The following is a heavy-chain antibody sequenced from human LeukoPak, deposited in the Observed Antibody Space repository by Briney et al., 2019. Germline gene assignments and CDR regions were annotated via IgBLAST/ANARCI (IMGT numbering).Heavy chain of an antibody. Sequence: GGSLRLSCAASGFTFSSYGMSWVRQAPGKGLEWVSAISGSGGSTYYADSVKGRFTISRDNSKNTLYLQMNSLRAEDTAVYYCAKAPATTCRGAFCYPFDYWGLGTLVTVSS. CDR3: AKAPATTCRGAFCYPFDY. D-gene: IGHD2-15*01. J-gene: IGHJ4*02. V-gene: IGHV3-23*01. CDR1: GFTFSSYG. CDR2: ISGSGGST.